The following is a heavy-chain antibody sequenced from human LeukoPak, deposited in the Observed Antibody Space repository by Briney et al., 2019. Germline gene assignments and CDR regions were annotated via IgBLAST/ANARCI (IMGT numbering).Heavy chain of an antibody. CDR3: ARDLRMGYSYGHQYFQH. Sequence: SETLSLTCAVYGGSFSGYYWSWIRQPPGKGLEWIGEINHGGSTNYNPSLKSRVTISVDTSKNQFSLKLSSVTAADTAVYYCARDLRMGYSYGHQYFQHWGQGTLVTVSS. D-gene: IGHD5-18*01. V-gene: IGHV4-34*01. CDR1: GGSFSGYY. CDR2: INHGGST. J-gene: IGHJ1*01.